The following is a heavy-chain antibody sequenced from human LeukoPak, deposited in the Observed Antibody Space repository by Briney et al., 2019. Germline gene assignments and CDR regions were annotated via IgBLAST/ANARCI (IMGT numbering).Heavy chain of an antibody. CDR3: ARQLIAASDWFDP. J-gene: IGHJ5*02. V-gene: IGHV4-4*07. CDR2: MYSSGST. CDR1: GGSISSYY. Sequence: SETLSLTCTVSGGSISSYYWSWIRQPAGKGLEYIGRMYSSGSTNYNPSLKSRVTMSVDTSKNQFSLKLSSVTAADTAVYYCARQLIAASDWFDPWGQGTLVTVSS. D-gene: IGHD2-15*01.